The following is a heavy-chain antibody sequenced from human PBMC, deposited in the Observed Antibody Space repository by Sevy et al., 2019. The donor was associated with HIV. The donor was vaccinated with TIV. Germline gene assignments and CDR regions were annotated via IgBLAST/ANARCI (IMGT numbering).Heavy chain of an antibody. CDR3: ARDRQEGYFDC. Sequence: ASVKVSCKATGYTFNIYGISWVRQAPGQGLEWMGWISPYTGNTNYAQKLQGRVTMTTDTSTSTAYMDLRSLRSDDTAVYYCARDRQEGYFDCWGQGTLVTVSS. CDR2: ISPYTGNT. J-gene: IGHJ4*02. V-gene: IGHV1-18*01. CDR1: GYTFNIYG.